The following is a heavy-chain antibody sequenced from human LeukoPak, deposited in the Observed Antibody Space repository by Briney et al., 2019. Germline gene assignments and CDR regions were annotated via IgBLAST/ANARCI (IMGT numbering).Heavy chain of an antibody. CDR3: ARDGGDYSLIRHYYYMDV. CDR2: ISSSGSTI. V-gene: IGHV3-11*04. Sequence: PGGSLRLSCAASGFTFSDYYMSLIRQAPGKGLEWVSYISSSGSTIYYADSVKGRFTISRDNAKNSLYLQMNSLRAEDTAVYYCARDGGDYSLIRHYYYMDVWGKGTTVTVSS. J-gene: IGHJ6*03. D-gene: IGHD2-21*02. CDR1: GFTFSDYY.